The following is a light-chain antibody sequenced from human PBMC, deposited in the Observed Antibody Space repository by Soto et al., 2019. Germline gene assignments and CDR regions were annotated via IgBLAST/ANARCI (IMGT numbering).Light chain of an antibody. J-gene: IGLJ1*01. CDR3: SSYTSSSTYV. Sequence: QSVLTQPPSASGTPGQRVVISCSGSNSNIGINYVYWYRQLPGTAPNLLIYNNNERPSGVSDRFSGSKSGTSASLAIAGLRSEDEAEYYCSSYTSSSTYVFGTRTKVTVL. CDR2: NNN. CDR1: NSNIGINY. V-gene: IGLV1-47*02.